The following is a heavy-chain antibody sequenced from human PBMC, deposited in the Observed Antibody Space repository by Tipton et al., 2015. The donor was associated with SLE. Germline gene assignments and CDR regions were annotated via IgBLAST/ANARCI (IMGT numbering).Heavy chain of an antibody. CDR3: ARAIGANYFHF. J-gene: IGHJ4*02. D-gene: IGHD3-16*01. CDR2: INHSGST. Sequence: TLSLTCAVYGGSFSGYYWSWIRQPPGKGLEWIGEINHSGSTNYNPSLKSRVTISVDTSKNQFSLKLSSVTAADTAVYYCARAIGANYFHFWGQGTLVTVSS. V-gene: IGHV4-34*01. CDR1: GGSFSGYY.